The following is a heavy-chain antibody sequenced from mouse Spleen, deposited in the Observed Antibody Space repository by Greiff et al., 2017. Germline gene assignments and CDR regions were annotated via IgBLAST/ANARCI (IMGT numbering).Heavy chain of an antibody. D-gene: IGHD1-1*01. J-gene: IGHJ2*01. CDR1: GYTFTSYW. V-gene: IGHV1-69*01. Sequence: QVQLQQPGAELVMPGASVKLSCKASGYTFTSYWMHWVKQRPGQGLEWIGEIDPSDSYTNYNQKFKGKATLTVDKSSSTAYMQLSSLTSEDSAVYYCARGATLVATHPYYFDYWGQGTTLTVSS. CDR2: IDPSDSYT. CDR3: ARGATLVATHPYYFDY.